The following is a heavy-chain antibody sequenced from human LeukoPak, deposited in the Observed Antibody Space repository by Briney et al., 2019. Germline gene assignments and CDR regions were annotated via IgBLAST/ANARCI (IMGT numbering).Heavy chain of an antibody. V-gene: IGHV3-33*04. D-gene: IGHD2-2*01. CDR2: IGFDGSNE. CDR1: GYTFTYSG. Sequence: GGSLRLSCAASGYTFTYSGMHWVRQAPGKGPESVAVIGFDGSNEHYADSVKGRFTISRDNSKNTLYLQMNSLRAEDTSVYYCARGSHYAIDPWGQGTLVTVSS. CDR3: ARGSHYAIDP. J-gene: IGHJ5*02.